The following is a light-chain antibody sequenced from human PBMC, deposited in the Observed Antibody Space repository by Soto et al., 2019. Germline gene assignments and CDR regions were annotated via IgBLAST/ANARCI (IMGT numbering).Light chain of an antibody. V-gene: IGKV1-5*01. Sequence: DIQMTQSPSTLSASVGDIFTITFRASQSISSWLAWYQQKPGKAPKLLIYDASSLESGVPSRFSGSGSGTEFTLTISSLQPDDFATYYCQQYNSYRTFGQGTKVDIK. CDR1: QSISSW. CDR3: QQYNSYRT. CDR2: DAS. J-gene: IGKJ1*01.